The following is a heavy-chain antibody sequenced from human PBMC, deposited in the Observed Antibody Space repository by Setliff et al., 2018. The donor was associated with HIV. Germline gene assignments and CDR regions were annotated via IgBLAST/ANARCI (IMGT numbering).Heavy chain of an antibody. CDR3: AKERYDSSGYSIDHYGMDV. CDR1: GGSISSGNYY. CDR2: AYISGRI. J-gene: IGHJ6*02. D-gene: IGHD3-22*01. Sequence: SETLSLTCTVSGGSISSGNYYWSWIRQPDGKGLEWIGRAYISGRIKYNPSLKSRVTISIDTSKNQFSLKLSSVTAADTAVYYCAKERYDSSGYSIDHYGMDVWGQGTTVTVSS. V-gene: IGHV4-61*02.